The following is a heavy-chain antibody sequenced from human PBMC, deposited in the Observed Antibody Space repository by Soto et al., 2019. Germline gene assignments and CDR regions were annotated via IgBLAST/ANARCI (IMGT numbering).Heavy chain of an antibody. CDR1: GFTFSSYW. Sequence: GSLRLSCAASGFTFSSYWMSWVRQAPGKGLEWVANIKQDGSEKYYVDSVKGRFTISRDNAKNSLYLQMNSLRAEDTAVYYCARGGGYFDWLPLFPTDYWGQGTLVTVSS. CDR2: IKQDGSEK. J-gene: IGHJ4*01. CDR3: ARGGGYFDWLPLFPTDY. D-gene: IGHD3-9*01. V-gene: IGHV3-7*03.